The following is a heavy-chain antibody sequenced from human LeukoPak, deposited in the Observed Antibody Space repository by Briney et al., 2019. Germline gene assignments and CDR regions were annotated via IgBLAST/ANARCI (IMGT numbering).Heavy chain of an antibody. CDR1: GGSISSSSYS. CDR2: IYYSGST. V-gene: IGHV4-39*01. D-gene: IGHD2-2*01. J-gene: IGHJ4*02. CDR3: ARQLGYCSSTSCYADKVDY. Sequence: SETLSLTCTVSGGSISSSSYSWGWIRQPPGKGLEWIVSIYYSGSTYYNPSLKSRVTISVDTSKNQFSLKLSSVTAADTAVYYCARQLGYCSSTSCYADKVDYWGQGTLVTVSS.